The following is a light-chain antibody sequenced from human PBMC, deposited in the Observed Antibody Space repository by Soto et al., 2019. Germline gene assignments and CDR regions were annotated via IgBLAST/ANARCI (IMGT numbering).Light chain of an antibody. Sequence: QSVLTQPASVSGSPGQSITISCAGTSSDIGGSNYVSWYQQHPGKAPKLMIYGVSNRPSGVSNRFSGSKSGNTASLTISGLQAEDEADYFCYSSRSSSSTFYVFATGTKLTVL. J-gene: IGLJ1*01. CDR3: YSSRSSSSTFYV. CDR1: SSDIGGSNY. V-gene: IGLV2-14*03. CDR2: GVS.